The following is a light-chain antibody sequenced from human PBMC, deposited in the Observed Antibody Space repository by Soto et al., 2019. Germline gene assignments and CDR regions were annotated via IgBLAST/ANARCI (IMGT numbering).Light chain of an antibody. CDR1: QSITNY. J-gene: IGKJ2*01. V-gene: IGKV1-39*01. Sequence: DIQMTQSPSSLSVSVGDRITITCRASQSITNYLNWYQQKPGKAPRLLVYAASSLQSGVPSRFSGNGSGTDFTLTISSLHPEYFASYYCQQSDSYPYTFGQGTKLEIK. CDR2: AAS. CDR3: QQSDSYPYT.